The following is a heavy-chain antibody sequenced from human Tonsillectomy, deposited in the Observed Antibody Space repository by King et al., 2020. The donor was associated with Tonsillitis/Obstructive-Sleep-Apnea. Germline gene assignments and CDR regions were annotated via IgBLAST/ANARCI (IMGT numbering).Heavy chain of an antibody. D-gene: IGHD3-22*01. CDR1: GFTFSNYA. V-gene: IGHV3-64*01. J-gene: IGHJ4*02. CDR2: INNNGGST. CDR3: AREDFDISGSCDY. Sequence: VQLVESGGGLVQPGGSLRLSCAASGFTFSNYAMHWVRQAPGKGLEFVSAINNNGGSTYYANSVEGRFTISRDNAKNTLYLEMGSLRAEDMGVYYCAREDFDISGSCDYWGQGTLVIVSS.